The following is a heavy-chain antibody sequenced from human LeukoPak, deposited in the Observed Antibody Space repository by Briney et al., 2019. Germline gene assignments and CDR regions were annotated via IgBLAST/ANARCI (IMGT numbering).Heavy chain of an antibody. Sequence: ASVKVSCKASGYSFTSYGISWVRQAPGQGLEWMGGISGYNGNTNYAQKLQGRVTMTTDTSTSTAYMELRSLRSDDTAVYYCARDVGIVISGVLTPLPCDYWGQGTLVTVSS. CDR2: ISGYNGNT. CDR3: ARDVGIVISGVLTPLPCDY. D-gene: IGHD3-3*01. V-gene: IGHV1-18*01. CDR1: GYSFTSYG. J-gene: IGHJ4*02.